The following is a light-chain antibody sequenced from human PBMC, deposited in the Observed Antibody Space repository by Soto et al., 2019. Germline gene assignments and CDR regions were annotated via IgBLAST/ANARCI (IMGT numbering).Light chain of an antibody. Sequence: QSALTQPASVSGSPGQSISISCTGTSSDIGRYNFVSWYQQHPGKAPKLLVYEVTNRPSGVSNRFSGSKSGNTASLTIFGLQTEDEDDYYCSSYTSVTTFVVFGTGTKLTVL. J-gene: IGLJ1*01. V-gene: IGLV2-14*01. CDR1: SSDIGRYNF. CDR2: EVT. CDR3: SSYTSVTTFVV.